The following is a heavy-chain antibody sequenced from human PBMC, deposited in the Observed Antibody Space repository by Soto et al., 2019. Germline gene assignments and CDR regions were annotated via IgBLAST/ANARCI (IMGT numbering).Heavy chain of an antibody. V-gene: IGHV3-30*18. J-gene: IGHJ6*02. D-gene: IGHD5-12*01. CDR2: ISYDGSNK. CDR1: GFTFSSYG. CDR3: AKGSYSGYDIPPYYYYGMDV. Sequence: GGSLRLSCAASGFTFSSYGMHWVRQAPGKGLEWVAVISYDGSNKYYADSVKGRFTISRDNSKNTLYLQMNSLRAEDTAVYYCAKGSYSGYDIPPYYYYGMDVWGQGTTVTVSS.